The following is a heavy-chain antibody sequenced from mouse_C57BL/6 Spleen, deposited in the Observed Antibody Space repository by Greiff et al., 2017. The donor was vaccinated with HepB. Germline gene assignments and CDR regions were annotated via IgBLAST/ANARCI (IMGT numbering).Heavy chain of an antibody. V-gene: IGHV1-74*01. J-gene: IGHJ2*01. D-gene: IGHD2-3*01. Sequence: QVHVKQPGAELVKPGASVKVSCKASGYTFTSYWMHWVKQRPGQGLEWIGRIHPSDSDTNYNQKFKGKATLTVDKSSSTAYMQLSSLTSEDSAVYYCAIGRDGYYYFDYWGQGTTLTVSS. CDR3: AIGRDGYYYFDY. CDR2: IHPSDSDT. CDR1: GYTFTSYW.